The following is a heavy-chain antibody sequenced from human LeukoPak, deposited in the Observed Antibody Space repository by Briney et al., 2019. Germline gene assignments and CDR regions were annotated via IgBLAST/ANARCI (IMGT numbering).Heavy chain of an antibody. Sequence: SETLSLTCTVSGGSISSYYWSWIRQPPGKGLEWIGYIYYSGSTNYNPSLKSRVTISVDTSKNQFSLKLSSVTAADTAVYYCARLNDYGGTLDYWGQGTLVTVSS. CDR1: GGSISSYY. V-gene: IGHV4-59*08. CDR3: ARLNDYGGTLDY. J-gene: IGHJ4*02. CDR2: IYYSGST. D-gene: IGHD4-23*01.